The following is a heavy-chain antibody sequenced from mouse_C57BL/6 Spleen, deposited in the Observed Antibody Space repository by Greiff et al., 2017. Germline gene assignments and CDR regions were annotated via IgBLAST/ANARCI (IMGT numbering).Heavy chain of an antibody. D-gene: IGHD4-1*02. V-gene: IGHV1-55*01. Sequence: QVHVKQPGAELVKPGASVKMSCKASGYTFTSYWITWVKQRPGQGLEWIGDIYPGSGSTNYNEKFKSKATLTVDTSSSTAYMQLSSLTSEDSAVYYCARATGSYFDDWGQGTTLTVSS. J-gene: IGHJ2*01. CDR2: IYPGSGST. CDR1: GYTFTSYW. CDR3: ARATGSYFDD.